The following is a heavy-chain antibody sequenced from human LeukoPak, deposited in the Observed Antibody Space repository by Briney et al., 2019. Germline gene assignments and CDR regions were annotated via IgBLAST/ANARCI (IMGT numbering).Heavy chain of an antibody. J-gene: IGHJ6*02. D-gene: IGHD3-22*01. CDR1: GFTFSNYA. CDR3: ARDPYYDSSGYDPPMDV. Sequence: GGSRRLSCTASGFTFSNYAMSWVRQAPGKRLEWVSGISRGGGSTYHADSVKGRFTISRDNSKNTLYLQMNSMRAEDTAVYYCARDPYYDSSGYDPPMDVLGQGTTVTVSS. V-gene: IGHV3-23*01. CDR2: ISRGGGST.